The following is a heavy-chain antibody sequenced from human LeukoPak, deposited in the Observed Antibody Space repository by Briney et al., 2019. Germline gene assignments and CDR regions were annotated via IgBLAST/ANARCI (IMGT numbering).Heavy chain of an antibody. CDR1: GGSFSGYY. D-gene: IGHD3-3*01. J-gene: IGHJ5*02. V-gene: IGHV4-34*01. Sequence: SETLSLTCAVYGGSFSGYYWSWLRQPPGKGLEWIGEINHSGSTNYNPSLKSRVTISVDTSKNQFSLKLSSVTAADTAVYYCARVVDFWSGYNWFDPWGQGTLVTVSS. CDR3: ARVVDFWSGYNWFDP. CDR2: INHSGST.